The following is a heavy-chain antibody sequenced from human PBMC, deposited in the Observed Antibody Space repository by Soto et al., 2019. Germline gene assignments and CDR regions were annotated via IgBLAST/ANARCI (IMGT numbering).Heavy chain of an antibody. CDR2: ISYDGSNK. D-gene: IGHD2-15*01. CDR3: ANDGGRVFPGY. V-gene: IGHV3-30*18. CDR1: GFTFSSYG. J-gene: IGHJ4*02. Sequence: QVQLVESGGGVVQPGRSLRLSCAASGFTFSSYGMHWVRQAPGKGLEWVAVISYDGSNKYYADSVKGPFTISRDNSKNTLYLQMNSLRAEDTAVYYCANDGGRVFPGYWGQGTLVTVSS.